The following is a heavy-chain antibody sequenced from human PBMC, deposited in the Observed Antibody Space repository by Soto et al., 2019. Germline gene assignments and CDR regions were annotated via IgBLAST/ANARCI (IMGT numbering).Heavy chain of an antibody. D-gene: IGHD3-22*01. CDR2: IVVGSGNT. V-gene: IGHV1-58*01. CDR3: AADRYYYDSSGYSDAFDI. Sequence: RASVKVSCKASGFTFTSSAVQWVRQARGQRLEWIGWIVVGSGNTNYAQKFQERVTITRDMSTSTAYMELSSLRSEDTAVYYCAADRYYYDSSGYSDAFDIWGQGTMVTVSS. J-gene: IGHJ3*02. CDR1: GFTFTSSA.